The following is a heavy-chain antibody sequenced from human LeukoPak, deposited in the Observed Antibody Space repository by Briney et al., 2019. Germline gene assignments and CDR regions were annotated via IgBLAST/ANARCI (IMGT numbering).Heavy chain of an antibody. Sequence: SVKVSCKASGGTLSSYAISWVRQAPGQGVEWMGGIIPIFGTANNAQKFQGRVTITADKSTSTAYMELSSLRSEDTAVYYCARALVRGVINWFDPWGQGTLVTVSS. J-gene: IGHJ5*02. D-gene: IGHD3-10*01. V-gene: IGHV1-69*06. CDR2: IIPIFGTA. CDR1: GGTLSSYA. CDR3: ARALVRGVINWFDP.